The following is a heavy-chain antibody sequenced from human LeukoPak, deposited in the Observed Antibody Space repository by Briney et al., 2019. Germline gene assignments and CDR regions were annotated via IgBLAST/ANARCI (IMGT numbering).Heavy chain of an antibody. CDR1: GFSFSSCA. Sequence: GGSLRLSCAASGFSFSSCAMNWVRQAPGKGLEWVAVIWYDGSNKYYADSVKGRFTISRDNSKNTLYLQMNSLRAEDTAVYYCARDKSYFGPDIWGQGTMVTVSS. J-gene: IGHJ3*02. CDR3: ARDKSYFGPDI. V-gene: IGHV3-33*08. D-gene: IGHD3-9*01. CDR2: IWYDGSNK.